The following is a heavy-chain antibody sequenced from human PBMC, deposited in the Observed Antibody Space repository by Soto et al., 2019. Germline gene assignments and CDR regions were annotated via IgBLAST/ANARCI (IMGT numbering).Heavy chain of an antibody. CDR3: ARSAQWDGFDP. Sequence: QVQLQESGPGLVRPSQTLSLTCTVSAGSISTINYYWSWIRQHPEKGLECIGYISYSGSTFYHSSLKSRVTISLDMSKKQFSLTLTSVTAADTAVYYCARSAQWDGFDPWGQGTMVTVSS. D-gene: IGHD2-8*01. J-gene: IGHJ3*01. CDR1: AGSISTINYY. CDR2: ISYSGST. V-gene: IGHV4-31*03.